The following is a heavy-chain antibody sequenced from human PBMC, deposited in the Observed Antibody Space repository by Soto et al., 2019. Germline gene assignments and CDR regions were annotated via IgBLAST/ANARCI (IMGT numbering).Heavy chain of an antibody. CDR2: VYSTGGT. Sequence: QVQLQQSGPGLVKPSETLSLTCSVSSGPTSSHNWGWIRQTPGRGLEWIGYVYSTGGTSYNPSLNSRVTISADTSTNHISLTLTSVTAADTAVYYCVRQGIGNLHCRVDVWGQGTTVRVSS. J-gene: IGHJ6*02. D-gene: IGHD1-1*01. V-gene: IGHV4-59*08. CDR3: VRQGIGNLHCRVDV. CDR1: SGPTSSHN.